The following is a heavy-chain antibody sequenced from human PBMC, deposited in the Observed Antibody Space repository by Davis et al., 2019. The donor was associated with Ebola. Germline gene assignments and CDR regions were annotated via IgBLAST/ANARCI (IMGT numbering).Heavy chain of an antibody. V-gene: IGHV3-21*01. CDR2: ISSSSSYI. CDR1: GFTFSSYS. J-gene: IGHJ4*02. Sequence: GESLKISCAASGFTFSSYSMNWVRQAPGKGLEWVSSISSSSSYIYYADSVKGRFTISRDNAKNSLYLQMNSLRAEDTAVYYCAREARSYTMVRGVISACDYWGQGTLVTVSS. D-gene: IGHD3-10*01. CDR3: AREARSYTMVRGVISACDY.